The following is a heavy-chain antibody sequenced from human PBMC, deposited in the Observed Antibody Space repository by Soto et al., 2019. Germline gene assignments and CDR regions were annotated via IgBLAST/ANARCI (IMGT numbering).Heavy chain of an antibody. J-gene: IGHJ4*02. CDR1: GGTFSSYA. D-gene: IGHD2-21*02. CDR3: ASSAASHVEVVTAMVLDY. CDR2: IIPIFGTA. Sequence: ASVKVSCKASGGTFSSYAISWVRQAPGQGLEWMGGIIPIFGTANYAQKFQGRVTITADESTSTAYMELSSLRSEDTAVYYCASSAASHVEVVTAMVLDYWGQGTLVTVSS. V-gene: IGHV1-69*13.